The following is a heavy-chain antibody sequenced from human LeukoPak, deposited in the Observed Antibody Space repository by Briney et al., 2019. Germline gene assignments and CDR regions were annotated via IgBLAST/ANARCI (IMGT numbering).Heavy chain of an antibody. J-gene: IGHJ4*02. CDR3: ARVAGSQQLANFDY. D-gene: IGHD6-13*01. CDR1: GGSISSGGYY. V-gene: IGHV4-30-2*01. Sequence: PSETLSLTCTVSGGSISSGGYYWSWIRQAPGKGLEWIGYIYHSGSTYYNPSLKSRVTISVDRSKNQFSLKLSSVTAADTAVYYCARVAGSQQLANFDYWGQGTLVTVSS. CDR2: IYHSGST.